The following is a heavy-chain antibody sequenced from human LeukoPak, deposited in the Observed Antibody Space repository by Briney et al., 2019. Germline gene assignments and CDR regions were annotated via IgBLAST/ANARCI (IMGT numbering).Heavy chain of an antibody. CDR1: GFTFSSYA. J-gene: IGHJ4*02. V-gene: IGHV3-30-3*01. CDR3: ARAKYRSGYDDFDY. Sequence: GRSLRLSCAASGFTFSSYAMHWVRQAPGKGLEGVAVISYDGSNKYYADSVKGRFTISRDNSKNTLYLQMNSLRAEDTAVYYCARAKYRSGYDDFDYWGQGTLVTVSS. CDR2: ISYDGSNK. D-gene: IGHD5-12*01.